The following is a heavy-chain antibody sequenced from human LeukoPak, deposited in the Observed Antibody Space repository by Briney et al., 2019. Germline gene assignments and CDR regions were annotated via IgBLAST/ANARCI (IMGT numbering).Heavy chain of an antibody. Sequence: SETLSLTCAVYGGSFSGYYWSWIRQPPGKGLEWIGYIYYSGSTNYDPSLKSRVTISVDTSKNQFSLKLSSVTAADTAVYYCARASYSSSPFDYWGQGTLVTVSS. CDR2: IYYSGST. V-gene: IGHV4-59*01. CDR1: GGSFSGYY. D-gene: IGHD6-13*01. CDR3: ARASYSSSPFDY. J-gene: IGHJ4*02.